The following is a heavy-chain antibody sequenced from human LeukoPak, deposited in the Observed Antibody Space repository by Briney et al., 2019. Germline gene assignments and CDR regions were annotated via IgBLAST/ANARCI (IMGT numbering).Heavy chain of an antibody. V-gene: IGHV3-33*01. J-gene: IGHJ4*02. D-gene: IGHD2-2*01. Sequence: GGSLRLSCAASGFTFSSYGMHWVRQAPGKGPEWVAVIWYDGSNKYYADSVKGRFTISRDNSKNTLYLQMNSLRAEDTAVYYCAREGPVVPAAFDYWGQGTLVTVSS. CDR3: AREGPVVPAAFDY. CDR1: GFTFSSYG. CDR2: IWYDGSNK.